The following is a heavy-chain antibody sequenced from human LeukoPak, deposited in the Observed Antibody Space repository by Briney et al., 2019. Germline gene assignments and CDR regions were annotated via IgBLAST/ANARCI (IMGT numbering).Heavy chain of an antibody. Sequence: SETLSLTCTVSGGSISSYYWSWIRQPPGKGLEWIGYIYYSGSTNYNPSLKSRVTISVDTSKNQFSLKLSSVTAADTAVYYCARDHLPGIAAAGPLVMGNWFDPWGQGTLVTVSS. D-gene: IGHD6-13*01. J-gene: IGHJ5*02. CDR2: IYYSGST. CDR3: ARDHLPGIAAAGPLVMGNWFDP. V-gene: IGHV4-59*01. CDR1: GGSISSYY.